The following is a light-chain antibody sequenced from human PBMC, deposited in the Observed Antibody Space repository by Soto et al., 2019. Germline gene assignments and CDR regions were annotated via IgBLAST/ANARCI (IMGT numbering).Light chain of an antibody. V-gene: IGKV3-20*01. CDR1: QSVSSSY. CDR3: QQYGSSVT. J-gene: IGKJ3*01. CDR2: GAS. Sequence: EIVLTQSPGTLSLSPGERATLSCRASQSVSSSYLAWYQQKPGQAPSLLIYGASSRATGIPDRFSGSGSGTDFTLSISRLEPEDFAVYYYQQYGSSVTFGPGTKVDIK.